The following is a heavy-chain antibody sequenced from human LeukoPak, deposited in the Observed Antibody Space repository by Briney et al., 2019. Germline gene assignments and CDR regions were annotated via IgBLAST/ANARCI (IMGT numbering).Heavy chain of an antibody. CDR3: ARPYYDILTGYYAGFVY. CDR1: EFSVGSNY. CDR2: INSDGSST. D-gene: IGHD3-9*01. Sequence: GGSLRLSCAASEFSVGSNYMTWVRQAPGKGLVWVSRINSDGSSTSYADSVKGRFTISRDNAKNTLYLQMNSLRAEDTAVYYCARPYYDILTGYYAGFVYWGQGTLVTVSS. J-gene: IGHJ4*02. V-gene: IGHV3-74*01.